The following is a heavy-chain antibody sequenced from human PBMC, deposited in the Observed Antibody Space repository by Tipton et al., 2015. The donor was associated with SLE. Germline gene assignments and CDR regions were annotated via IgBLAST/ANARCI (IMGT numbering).Heavy chain of an antibody. CDR1: GFTFSSYG. V-gene: IGHV3-33*06. D-gene: IGHD4-23*01. CDR2: IWYDGSNK. J-gene: IGHJ4*02. Sequence: SLRLSCAASGFTFSSYGMHWVRQAPGKGLEWVAVIWYDGSNKYYADSVKGRFTISRDNSKNTLYLQMNSLRADDTAVYYCAKDLDYGGNSGLDYWGQGTLVTVPS. CDR3: AKDLDYGGNSGLDY.